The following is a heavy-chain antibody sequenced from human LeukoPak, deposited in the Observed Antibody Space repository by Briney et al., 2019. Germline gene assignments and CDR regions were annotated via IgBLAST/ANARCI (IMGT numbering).Heavy chain of an antibody. CDR3: ARDNSWLRHFDL. CDR1: GFMFSNYA. V-gene: IGHV3-30-3*01. J-gene: IGHJ4*02. CDR2: TSFDGSNK. Sequence: PGRSLRLSCAASGFMFSNYAMHGVRQAPGKGLEWVAVTSFDGSNKHYADSVKGRFTISRDNSKSTLFLQMNSLRPEDTAVYFCARDNSWLRHFDLWGQGPLVTVSS. D-gene: IGHD3-9*01.